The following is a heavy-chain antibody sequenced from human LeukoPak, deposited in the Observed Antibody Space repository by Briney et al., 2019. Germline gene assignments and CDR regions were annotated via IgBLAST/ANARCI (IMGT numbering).Heavy chain of an antibody. CDR3: ARGLSGSYQIDY. CDR1: GYSISSGYY. D-gene: IGHD1-26*01. J-gene: IGHJ4*02. Sequence: SETLSLTCTVSGYSISSGYYWGWIRPPPGKGLEWIGSIYHSGSTYYNPSLKSRVTISVDTSKNQFSLKLSSVTAADTAVYYCARGLSGSYQIDYWGQGTLVTVSS. V-gene: IGHV4-38-2*02. CDR2: IYHSGST.